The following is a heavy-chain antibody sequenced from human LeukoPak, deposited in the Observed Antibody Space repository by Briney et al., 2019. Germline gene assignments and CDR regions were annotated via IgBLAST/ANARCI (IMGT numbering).Heavy chain of an antibody. Sequence: GGSLRLSCAASGFTVGSNYMSWVRQAPGKGLEWVSVIYSGGSTYYADSVKGRFTISRDNSKNTLYLQMNSLRAEDTAVYYCACSSVDTAMVVLDVWGQGTTVTVSS. CDR2: IYSGGST. CDR3: ACSSVDTAMVVLDV. CDR1: GFTVGSNY. D-gene: IGHD5-18*01. V-gene: IGHV3-53*01. J-gene: IGHJ6*02.